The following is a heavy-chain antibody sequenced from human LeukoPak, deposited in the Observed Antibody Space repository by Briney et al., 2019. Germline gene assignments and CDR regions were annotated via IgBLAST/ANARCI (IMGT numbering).Heavy chain of an antibody. D-gene: IGHD5-12*01. CDR1: GASITSSH. CDR3: AGGTWLRFHD. CDR2: ISDSGNT. V-gene: IGHV4-59*01. J-gene: IGHJ4*02. Sequence: SGTLSLTCTVSGASITSSHWSWIRQAPEKGLEWIGFISDSGNTNYNPSLQSRVTISADTSKNHFSLKLSSVTAADMAVYYCAGGTWLRFHDWGRGTLVSVSS.